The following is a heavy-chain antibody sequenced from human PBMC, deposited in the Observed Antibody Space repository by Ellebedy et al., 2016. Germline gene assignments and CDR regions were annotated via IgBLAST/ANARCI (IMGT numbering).Heavy chain of an antibody. V-gene: IGHV1-8*02. D-gene: IGHD5-18*01. CDR3: ARGRDTAMVGPVY. Sequence: ASVKVSXXASGGTFSSYDINWVRQATGQGLEWMGWMNPNTGSTGYAQKFQGRVTMTRSSSLSTAYMELSSLRSEDTAVYYCARGRDTAMVGPVYWGRGTLVTVSS. J-gene: IGHJ4*02. CDR2: MNPNTGST. CDR1: GGTFSSYD.